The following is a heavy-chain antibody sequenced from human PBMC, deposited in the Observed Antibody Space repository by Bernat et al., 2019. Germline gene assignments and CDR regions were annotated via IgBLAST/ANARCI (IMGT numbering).Heavy chain of an antibody. D-gene: IGHD3-16*02. CDR2: INPNSGGT. J-gene: IGHJ4*02. CDR3: AREGYIWGSYRPKYYFDY. V-gene: IGHV1-2*04. Sequence: QVQLVQSGAEVKKPGASVKVSCKASGYTFTGYYMHWVRQAPGQGLEWMGWINPNSGGTNYAQKFQGWVTMTRDMSISTAYMELSRLRSDDTAVYYCAREGYIWGSYRPKYYFDYWGQGTLVTVSS. CDR1: GYTFTGYY.